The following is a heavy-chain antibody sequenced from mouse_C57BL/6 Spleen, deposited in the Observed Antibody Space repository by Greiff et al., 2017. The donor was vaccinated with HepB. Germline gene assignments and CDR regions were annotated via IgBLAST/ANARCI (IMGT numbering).Heavy chain of an antibody. J-gene: IGHJ3*01. CDR1: GFTFSDYG. CDR3: ARKARQLCLAY. Sequence: DVKLQESGGGLVKPGGSLKLSCAASGFTFSDYGMHWVRQAPEKGLEWVAYISSGSSTIYYADTVKGRFTISRDNAKNTLFLQMTSLRSEDTAMYYCARKARQLCLAYWGQGTLVTVSA. CDR2: ISSGSSTI. D-gene: IGHD3-2*01. V-gene: IGHV5-17*01.